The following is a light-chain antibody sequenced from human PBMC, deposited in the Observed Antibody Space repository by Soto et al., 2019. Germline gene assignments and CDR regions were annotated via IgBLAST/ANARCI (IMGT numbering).Light chain of an antibody. CDR2: AAS. CDR3: LQDYNYPWT. CDR1: QGIRID. Sequence: AIQMTQSPSSLSASVGDRVTITCRASQGIRIDLGLYQQKQGKAPKILIYAASSLQSGVPSRCSGSGSGTDCTRTISSLQPEDFETDFCLQDYNYPWTFGQGTKV. V-gene: IGKV1-6*01. J-gene: IGKJ1*01.